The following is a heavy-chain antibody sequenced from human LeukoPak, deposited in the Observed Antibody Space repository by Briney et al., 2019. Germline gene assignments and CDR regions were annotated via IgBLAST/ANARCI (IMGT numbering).Heavy chain of an antibody. CDR3: ARGTRDYYSRGLNWFDP. CDR1: GGTFSSYT. J-gene: IGHJ5*02. CDR2: IFPILGIA. Sequence: SVKVSCKASGGTFSSYTISWVRQAPGQGLEWMGRIFPILGIANYAQKFQGRVTITADKSTSTAYMELSSLRSEDTAVYYCARGTRDYYSRGLNWFDPWGQGTLVTVSS. D-gene: IGHD4-17*01. V-gene: IGHV1-69*02.